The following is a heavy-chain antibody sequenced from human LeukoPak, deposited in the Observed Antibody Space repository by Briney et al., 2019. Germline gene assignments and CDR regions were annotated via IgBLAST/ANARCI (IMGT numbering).Heavy chain of an antibody. CDR1: GGSISSSNHY. J-gene: IGHJ3*02. V-gene: IGHV4-39*01. Sequence: QLQLQESGPGLVKPSGTLSLTCSVSGGSISSSNHYWGWIRQPPGKGLEWIASIYYSGGTYYNPSLKSRVTMSVGTSKNQFSLNLRSVTAADTAVYYCARWGMATIPDGFDIWGQGTMVTVSS. D-gene: IGHD5-24*01. CDR3: ARWGMATIPDGFDI. CDR2: IYYSGGT.